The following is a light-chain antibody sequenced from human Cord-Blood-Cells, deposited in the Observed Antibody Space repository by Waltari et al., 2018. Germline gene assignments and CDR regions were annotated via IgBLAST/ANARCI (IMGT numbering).Light chain of an antibody. CDR3: CSYAGSSTVV. J-gene: IGLJ2*01. Sequence: QSALTRPASVSGSPGQSITISCPGTSTDVGVYNLVSWSQQHPGKAPKLMIYEGSKRPSGVSNRFSGSKSGNTASLTISGLQAEDEADYYCCSYAGSSTVVFGGGTKLTVL. V-gene: IGLV2-23*01. CDR2: EGS. CDR1: STDVGVYNL.